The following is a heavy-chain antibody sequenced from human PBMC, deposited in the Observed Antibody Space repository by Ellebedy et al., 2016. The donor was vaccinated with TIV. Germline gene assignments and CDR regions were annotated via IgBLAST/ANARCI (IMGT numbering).Heavy chain of an antibody. CDR1: GYTFTSYY. J-gene: IGHJ4*02. CDR3: ARDPPGRAVAGTTFDY. Sequence: ASVKVSCKASGYTFTSYYMHWVRQAPGQGLEWMGIINPSGGSTSYAQKFQGRVTITADESTSTAYMELSSLRSEDTAVYYCARDPPGRAVAGTTFDYWGQGTLVTVSS. V-gene: IGHV1-46*01. CDR2: INPSGGST. D-gene: IGHD6-19*01.